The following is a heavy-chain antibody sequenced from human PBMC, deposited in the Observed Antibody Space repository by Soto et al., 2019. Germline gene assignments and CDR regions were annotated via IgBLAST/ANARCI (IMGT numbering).Heavy chain of an antibody. V-gene: IGHV3-30*18. CDR1: GFTFSSYG. J-gene: IGHJ4*02. Sequence: QVQLVESGGGVVQPGRSLSLSCTASGFTFSSYGMHWVRQTPGMGLEWVAHISYDGSNEHYIDSVKGRFTISRDNSQNTVYLQINSPKTEDPALYYCAQDTVYQDKSCYYVFDHWGQGTLVTVSS. CDR3: AQDTVYQDKSCYYVFDH. D-gene: IGHD3-22*01. CDR2: ISYDGSNE.